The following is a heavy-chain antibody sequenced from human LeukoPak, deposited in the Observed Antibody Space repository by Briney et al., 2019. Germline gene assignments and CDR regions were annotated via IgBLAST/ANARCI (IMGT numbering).Heavy chain of an antibody. J-gene: IGHJ4*02. D-gene: IGHD3-3*01. V-gene: IGHV4-59*01. Sequence: PSETLSLTCTVSGGSISSYYWSWIRQPPGKGLEWIGYIYYSGSTNYNPSLKSRVTISVDTSKNQFSLKLSSVTAADTAVYYCARVWSGPNGYWGQGTLVTVSS. CDR2: IYYSGST. CDR1: GGSISSYY. CDR3: ARVWSGPNGY.